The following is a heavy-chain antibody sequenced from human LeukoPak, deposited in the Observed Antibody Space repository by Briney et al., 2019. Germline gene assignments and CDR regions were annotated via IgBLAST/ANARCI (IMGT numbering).Heavy chain of an antibody. V-gene: IGHV3-7*03. CDR3: AREQLIPNYYYYGMDV. CDR1: GFTFSSYW. D-gene: IGHD6-13*01. Sequence: GGSLRLSCAASGFTFSSYWMNWARQAPGKGLEWVASINHNGNVNYYVDSVKGRFTISRDNAKNSLYLQMSNLRAEDTAVYYCAREQLIPNYYYYGMDVWGQGTTVTVSS. CDR2: INHNGNVN. J-gene: IGHJ6*02.